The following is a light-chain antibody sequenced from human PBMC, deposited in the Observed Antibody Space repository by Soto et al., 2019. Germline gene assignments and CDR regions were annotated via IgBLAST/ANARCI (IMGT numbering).Light chain of an antibody. J-gene: IGKJ1*01. Sequence: IQLTQSPSSLSASVGDRATITCRASQGIKSYLAWYQQKSGKAPKLLIYAASTLQSGVPSRFSGSGSGTDFTLTIRSLQTEDFAPYYCQQLNSYPRTFGQATKVDIK. CDR1: QGIKSY. CDR2: AAS. V-gene: IGKV1-9*01. CDR3: QQLNSYPRT.